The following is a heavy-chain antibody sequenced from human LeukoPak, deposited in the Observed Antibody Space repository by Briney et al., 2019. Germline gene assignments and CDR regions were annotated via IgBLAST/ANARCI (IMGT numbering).Heavy chain of an antibody. CDR2: MNPNSGNT. D-gene: IGHD2-2*02. V-gene: IGHV1-8*01. CDR3: ARVQKSCSSTSCFTGGVY. CDR1: GYTFTSYD. Sequence: ASVKVSCKASGYTFTSYDINWVRQATGQGLEWMGWMNPNSGNTGYAQKFQGRVTMTRNTSISTAYMELSSLRSEDTAVYYCARVQKSCSSTSCFTGGVYWGQGTLVTVSS. J-gene: IGHJ4*02.